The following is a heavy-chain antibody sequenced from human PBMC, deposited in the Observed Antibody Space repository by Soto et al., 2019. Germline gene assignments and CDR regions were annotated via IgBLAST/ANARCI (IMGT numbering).Heavy chain of an antibody. CDR3: ARAPRWYNLAY. CDR1: GYTFTSYA. Sequence: ASVKVSCKASGYTFTSYAMHWVRQAPGQRLEWMGWINAGNGNTKYSQKFQGRVTIIRDTSASTAYIELSSPRSEDTAVYYCARAPRWYNLAYWGQGTLVTVSS. CDR2: INAGNGNT. D-gene: IGHD1-1*01. J-gene: IGHJ4*02. V-gene: IGHV1-3*01.